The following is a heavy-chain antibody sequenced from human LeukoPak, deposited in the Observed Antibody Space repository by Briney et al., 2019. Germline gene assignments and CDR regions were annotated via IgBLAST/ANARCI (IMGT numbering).Heavy chain of an antibody. J-gene: IGHJ4*02. CDR1: GYTFTSYG. D-gene: IGHD5-18*01. V-gene: IGHV1-18*01. Sequence: ASVKVSCKASGYTFTSYGISWVRQAPGQGLEWMGWISAYNGNTNYAQKLQGRVTMNTDTSTSTAYMELRSLRSDDTAVYYCARDQGGYSYGCFDYWGQGTLVTVSS. CDR2: ISAYNGNT. CDR3: ARDQGGYSYGCFDY.